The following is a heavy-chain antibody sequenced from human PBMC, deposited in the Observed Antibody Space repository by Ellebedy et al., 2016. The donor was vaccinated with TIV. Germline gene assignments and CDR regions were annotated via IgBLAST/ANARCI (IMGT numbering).Heavy chain of an antibody. CDR1: GYMFTAYY. D-gene: IGHD3-10*01. CDR2: INPNSGGT. J-gene: IGHJ4*02. Sequence: AASVKVSCKASGYMFTAYYMHWVRQAPGQGLEWMGWINPNSGGTTYAQKFQGRVTMTRDTSISTAYMGLSRLRSDDTAVYYCAKDTYGSGSYPNYWGQGTLVTVSS. V-gene: IGHV1-2*02. CDR3: AKDTYGSGSYPNY.